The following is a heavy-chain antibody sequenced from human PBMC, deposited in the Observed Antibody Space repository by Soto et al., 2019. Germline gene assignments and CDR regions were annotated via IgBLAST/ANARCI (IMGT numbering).Heavy chain of an antibody. V-gene: IGHV3-53*01. CDR3: AKTPGVITVITSFDH. D-gene: IGHD3-16*01. J-gene: IGHJ4*02. CDR1: GFIVSSNH. Sequence: GGSLRLSCVASGFIVSSNHMSWVRQAPGKGLEWVSVIYSGHTTYYADSVEGRFTISRDNSKNTLYLQMNSLRAEDTAVYYCAKTPGVITVITSFDHWGQGTPVTVSS. CDR2: IYSGHTT.